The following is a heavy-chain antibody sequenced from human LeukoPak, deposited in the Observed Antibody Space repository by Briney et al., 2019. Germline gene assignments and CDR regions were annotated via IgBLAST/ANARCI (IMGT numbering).Heavy chain of an antibody. CDR1: GGTFSSYA. V-gene: IGHV1-69*05. CDR3: ARARYVSWSYRVPRYYMDV. D-gene: IGHD3-10*01. Sequence: SVKVSCKASGGTFSSYAISWVRQAPGQGLEWMGRIIPIFGTANYAQKFQGRVTITTDESTSTAYMELSSLRSEDTAVYYCARARYVSWSYRVPRYYMDVWGKGTTVTVSS. J-gene: IGHJ6*03. CDR2: IIPIFGTA.